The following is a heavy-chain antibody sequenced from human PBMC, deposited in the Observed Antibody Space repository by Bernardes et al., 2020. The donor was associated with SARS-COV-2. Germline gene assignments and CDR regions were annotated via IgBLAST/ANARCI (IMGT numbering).Heavy chain of an antibody. Sequence: SETLSLTRTVSGGSISSSSYYWGWIRQPTGKGLEWIGSIYYSGSTYYNPSLKSRVTISVDTSKNQFSLKLSSVTAADTAVYYCARHLLGSIPKPYGMDVWGQGTTVTVSS. CDR3: ARHLLGSIPKPYGMDV. D-gene: IGHD2-21*01. CDR2: IYYSGST. J-gene: IGHJ6*02. CDR1: GGSISSSSYY. V-gene: IGHV4-39*01.